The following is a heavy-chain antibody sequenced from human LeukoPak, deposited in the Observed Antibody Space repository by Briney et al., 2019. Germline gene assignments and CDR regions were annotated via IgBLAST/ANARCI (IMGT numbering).Heavy chain of an antibody. CDR1: GYTFTSYY. CDR2: INPSGGST. J-gene: IGHJ4*02. V-gene: IGHV1-46*01. Sequence: ASVKVSCKPSGYTFTSYYMHWVRQAPGQGLEWMGIINPSGGSTSYAQKFQGRVTMTRDTSTSTVYMELSSLRSEDTAVYYCARDRSFRELDYWGQGTLVTVSS. D-gene: IGHD1-26*01. CDR3: ARDRSFRELDY.